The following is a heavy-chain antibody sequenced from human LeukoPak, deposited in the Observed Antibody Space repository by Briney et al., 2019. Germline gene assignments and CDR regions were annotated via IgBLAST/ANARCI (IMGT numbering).Heavy chain of an antibody. CDR3: VSWGSGYYTAHAFDI. V-gene: IGHV1-69*05. J-gene: IGHJ3*02. CDR2: IIPIFGTA. Sequence: SVKVSCKASGGTFSSYAISWVRQAPGQGLEWMGGIIPIFGTANYAQKFQGRVTITTDESTSTAYMELSSLRSEDTAVYYCVSWGSGYYTAHAFDIWGQGTMVTVSS. CDR1: GGTFSSYA. D-gene: IGHD3-3*01.